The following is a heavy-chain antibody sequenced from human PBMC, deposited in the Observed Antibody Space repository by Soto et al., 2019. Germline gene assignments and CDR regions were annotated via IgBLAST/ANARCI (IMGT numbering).Heavy chain of an antibody. D-gene: IGHD2-2*01. CDR3: AKFPVKVVPAAMIDYYYMDV. CDR1: GFTFSSYA. CDR2: ISGSGGST. J-gene: IGHJ6*03. Sequence: GGSLRLSCAASGFTFSSYAMSWVRQAPGKGLEWVSAISGSGGSTYYADSVKGRFTISRDNSKNTLYLQMNSLRAEDTAVYYCAKFPVKVVPAAMIDYYYMDVWGKGTTVTVSS. V-gene: IGHV3-23*01.